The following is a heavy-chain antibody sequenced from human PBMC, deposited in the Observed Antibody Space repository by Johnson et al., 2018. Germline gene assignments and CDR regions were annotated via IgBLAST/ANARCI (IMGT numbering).Heavy chain of an antibody. Sequence: QVQLVESGGGVVQPGRSXRLSCAASGFTFSSYAMPWVRQAPGKGLEWVAVISYDGSNKYYEDSVKGRFTIPRDNSKNPLYLQMNSLRAEDTAGYYCARDPLITMIVVVTRGGAFDIWGQGTMVTVSS. CDR3: ARDPLITMIVVVTRGGAFDI. CDR1: GFTFSSYA. CDR2: ISYDGSNK. J-gene: IGHJ3*02. D-gene: IGHD3-22*01. V-gene: IGHV3-30-3*01.